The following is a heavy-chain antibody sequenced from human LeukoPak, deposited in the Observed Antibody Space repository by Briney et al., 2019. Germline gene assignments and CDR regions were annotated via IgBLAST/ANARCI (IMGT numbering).Heavy chain of an antibody. Sequence: ASVKVSCKASGYTFTGYYMHWVRQAPGQGLEWMGWINPNGGGTNYAQKFQGRVTLTRDTSISTAYMEVNSLESDDTAVYYCASLGSSRWDFDYWGQGTLVTVSS. CDR2: INPNGGGT. CDR3: ASLGSSRWDFDY. D-gene: IGHD6-13*01. J-gene: IGHJ4*02. V-gene: IGHV1-2*02. CDR1: GYTFTGYY.